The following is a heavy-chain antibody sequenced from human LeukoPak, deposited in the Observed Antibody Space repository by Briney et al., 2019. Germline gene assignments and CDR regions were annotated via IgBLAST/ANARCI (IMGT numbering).Heavy chain of an antibody. CDR1: GGSFSGYY. CDR2: IYTSGST. Sequence: SETLSLTCAVYGGSFSGYYWSWIRQPAGKGLEWIGRIYTSGSTNYNPSLKSRVTMSVDTSKNQFSLKLSSVTAADTAVYYCAGALGRSGNYYYYMDVWGKGTTVTVSS. J-gene: IGHJ6*03. CDR3: AGALGRSGNYYYYMDV. V-gene: IGHV4-59*10. D-gene: IGHD3-10*01.